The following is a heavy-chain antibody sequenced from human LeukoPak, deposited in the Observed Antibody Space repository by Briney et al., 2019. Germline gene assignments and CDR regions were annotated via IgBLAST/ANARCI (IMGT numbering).Heavy chain of an antibody. D-gene: IGHD2-21*01. CDR3: ARAISATFDY. V-gene: IGHV4-59*01. CDR1: GGSISSYY. Sequence: SETLSLTCTVSGGSISSYYWSWTRQPPGKGLEWIGYIYYSGSTNYNPSLKSRVTISVDTSKNQFSLKLSSVTAADTAVYYCARAISATFDYWGQGTLVTVSS. CDR2: IYYSGST. J-gene: IGHJ4*02.